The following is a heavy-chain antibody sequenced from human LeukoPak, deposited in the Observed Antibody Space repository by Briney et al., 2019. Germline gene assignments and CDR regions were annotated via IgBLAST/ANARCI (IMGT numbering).Heavy chain of an antibody. J-gene: IGHJ6*02. D-gene: IGHD3-10*01. V-gene: IGHV4-34*01. CDR1: GGSFSGYY. Sequence: PSETLSLTCAVYGGSFSGYYWSWIRQPPGKGLEWIGEINHSGSTNYNPSLKSRVTISVDTSKNQFSLKLSSVTAADTAVYYCARGDAFYYGSGSYFPGYYYGMDVWGQGTTVTVSS. CDR3: ARGDAFYYGSGSYFPGYYYGMDV. CDR2: INHSGST.